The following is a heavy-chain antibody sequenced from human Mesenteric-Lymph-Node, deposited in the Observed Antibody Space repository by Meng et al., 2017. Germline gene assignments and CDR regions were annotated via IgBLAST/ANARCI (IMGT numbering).Heavy chain of an antibody. CDR2: IIPIFGTA. CDR3: ARNYYDSSGYLNYYYYGMDV. D-gene: IGHD3-22*01. CDR1: GGTFSSYV. J-gene: IGHJ6*02. V-gene: IGHV1-69*05. Sequence: SVKVSCKASGGTFSSYVISWMRQAPGQGLEWMGGIIPIFGTANYAQKFQGRVTMTTDTSTSTAYMELRSLRSDDTAVYYCARNYYDSSGYLNYYYYGMDVWGQGTTVTVSS.